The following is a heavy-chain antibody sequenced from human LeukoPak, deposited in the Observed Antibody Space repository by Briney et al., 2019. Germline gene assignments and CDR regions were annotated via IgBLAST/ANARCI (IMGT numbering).Heavy chain of an antibody. V-gene: IGHV3-30*18. J-gene: IGHJ4*02. CDR1: GFTFSSYG. D-gene: IGHD6-13*01. Sequence: GRSLRLSCAAPGFTFSSYGMHWVRQAPGKGLEWVAVISYAGSNKYYADSVKGRFTISRDNSKNTLYLQMNSLRAEDTAVYYCAKFGSSWYQGYFDYWGQGTLVTVSS. CDR3: AKFGSSWYQGYFDY. CDR2: ISYAGSNK.